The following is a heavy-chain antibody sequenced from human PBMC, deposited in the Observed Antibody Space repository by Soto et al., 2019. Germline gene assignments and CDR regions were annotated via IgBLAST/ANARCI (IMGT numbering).Heavy chain of an antibody. Sequence: SETLSLTCGVSGGSLSGATYSWNWIRQPPGKGLEWIGYIFPSGTTYYNPSLKSRVTISIDVSKNRFSLSLRSLTAADTAVYYCARSREFDYWSQGTLVTVSS. CDR3: ARSREFDY. J-gene: IGHJ4*02. CDR1: GGSLSGATYS. CDR2: IFPSGTT. V-gene: IGHV4-30-2*01.